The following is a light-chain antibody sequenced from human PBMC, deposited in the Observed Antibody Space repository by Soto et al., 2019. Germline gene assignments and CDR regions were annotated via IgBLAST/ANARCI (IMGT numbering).Light chain of an antibody. CDR3: SSYTSSSTLV. CDR1: SGDVGGYNY. V-gene: IGLV2-14*01. CDR2: DVT. Sequence: QPASVSGSPGQSITISCTGTSGDVGGYNYVSWYRLHPGKAPELMIYDVTDRPSGVSNRFSGSKSGNTASLTISGLQAEDEADYYCSSYTSSSTLVFGGGTKLTVL. J-gene: IGLJ2*01.